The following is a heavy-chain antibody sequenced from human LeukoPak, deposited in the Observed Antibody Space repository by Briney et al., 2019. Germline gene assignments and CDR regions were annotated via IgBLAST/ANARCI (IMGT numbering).Heavy chain of an antibody. J-gene: IGHJ1*01. V-gene: IGHV3-74*01. CDR1: GFTFNNFY. Sequence: GRSLRLSCEASGFTFNNFYMHWARQAPGEGLVWVARINGDGSETNYADSVKGRFTISRDNAKKKLYLQMNSLRAEDTAVYYCVRVTENWGQGTLVTVSS. CDR3: VRVTEN. CDR2: INGDGSET.